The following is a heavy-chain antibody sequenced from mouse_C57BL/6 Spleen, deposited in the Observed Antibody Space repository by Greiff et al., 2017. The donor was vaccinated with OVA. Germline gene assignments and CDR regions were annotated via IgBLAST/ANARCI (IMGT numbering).Heavy chain of an antibody. V-gene: IGHV5-9*01. CDR2: ISGGGGNT. CDR3: ARQHTTVVADWYFDV. CDR1: GFTFSSYT. D-gene: IGHD1-1*01. J-gene: IGHJ1*03. Sequence: EVQGVESGGGLVKPGGSLKLSCAASGFTFSSYTMSWVRQTPEKRLEWVATISGGGGNTYYPDSVKGRFTISRDNAKNTLYLQMSSLRSEDTALYYCARQHTTVVADWYFDVWGTGTTVTVSS.